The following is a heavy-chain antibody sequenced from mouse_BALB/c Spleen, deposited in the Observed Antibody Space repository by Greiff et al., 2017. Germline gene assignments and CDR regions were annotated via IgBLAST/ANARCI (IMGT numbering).Heavy chain of an antibody. CDR2: INPYNGGT. CDR3: ASTPIYYYGSSHRVGAMDY. D-gene: IGHD1-1*01. V-gene: IGHV1-18*01. J-gene: IGHJ4*01. Sequence: VHVKQSGPELVKPGASMKISCKASGYSFTGYTMNWVKQSHGKNLEWIGLINPYNGGTSYNQKFKGKATLTVDKSSSTAYMELLSLTSEDSAVYYCASTPIYYYGSSHRVGAMDYWGQGTSVTVSS. CDR1: GYSFTGYT.